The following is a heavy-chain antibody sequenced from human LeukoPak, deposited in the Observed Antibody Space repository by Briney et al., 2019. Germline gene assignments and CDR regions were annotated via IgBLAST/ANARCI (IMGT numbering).Heavy chain of an antibody. J-gene: IGHJ4*02. CDR1: GGSISGYY. Sequence: SETLSLTCTVSGGSISGYYWSWIRLPPGKGLGWIGYVFHSGSTNYNPSLKSRVTISVDTSKNQFSLKVTSVIAADTAVYFCARFPYSGISHYFDYWGQGALVTVSS. D-gene: IGHD1-26*01. V-gene: IGHV4-59*01. CDR2: VFHSGST. CDR3: ARFPYSGISHYFDY.